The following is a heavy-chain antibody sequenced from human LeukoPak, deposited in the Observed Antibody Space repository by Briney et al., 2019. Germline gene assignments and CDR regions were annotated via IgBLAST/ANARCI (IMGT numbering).Heavy chain of an antibody. V-gene: IGHV4-61*02. CDR3: ARRYSSSWPWFDP. D-gene: IGHD6-13*01. CDR1: GGSISSGSYY. Sequence: ASETLSLTCTVSGGSISSGSYYWSWIRQPTGKGLEWIGRIYTSGSTNYNPSLKSRVTISVDTSKNQFSLKLSSVTAADTAVYYCARRYSSSWPWFDPWGQGTLVTVSS. J-gene: IGHJ5*02. CDR2: IYTSGST.